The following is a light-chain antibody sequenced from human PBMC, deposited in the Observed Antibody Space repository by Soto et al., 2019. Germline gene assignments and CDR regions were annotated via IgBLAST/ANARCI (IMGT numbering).Light chain of an antibody. V-gene: IGLV3-10*01. CDR2: GDD. CDR1: ALPRKY. CDR3: YSTDSTGLHRGV. Sequence: SYELTQPPSVSVSPGQTARITCSGGALPRKYAYWYQQRSGQAPVLVISGDDKRPSGIPERFSGSSSGRTATLTISGAQVEDEADYYCYSTDSTGLHRGVFGGGTKLTVL. J-gene: IGLJ2*01.